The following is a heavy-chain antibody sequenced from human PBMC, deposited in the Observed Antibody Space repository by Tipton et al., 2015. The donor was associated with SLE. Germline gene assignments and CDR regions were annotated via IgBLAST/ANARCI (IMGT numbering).Heavy chain of an antibody. CDR1: GGSISSHY. D-gene: IGHD6-19*01. V-gene: IGHV4-59*11. J-gene: IGHJ6*02. CDR3: ARLLAGAHYYYYYGMDV. CDR2: IYHTGTT. Sequence: TLSLTCTVSGGSISSHYWSWIRQPPGKGLEWIGSIYHTGTTYYNPSLKSRVTMSVDTSKNQFSLSVNSVTAADTAVYYCARLLAGAHYYYYYGMDVWGQGTTVTVSS.